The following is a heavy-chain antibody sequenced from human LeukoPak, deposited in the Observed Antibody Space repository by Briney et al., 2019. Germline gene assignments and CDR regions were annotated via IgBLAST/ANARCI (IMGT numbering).Heavy chain of an antibody. D-gene: IGHD3-22*01. CDR2: IYYSGST. J-gene: IGHJ4*02. CDR1: GGSISSSSYY. V-gene: IGHV4-39*01. Sequence: SETLSLTCTVSGGSISSSSYYWGWIRQPPGKGLEWIGSIYYSGSTYYNPSLKSRVTISVDTSKNQFSLKLSSVTAADTAVYYCARLVASGYYYYFDYWGQGTLVTVSS. CDR3: ARLVASGYYYYFDY.